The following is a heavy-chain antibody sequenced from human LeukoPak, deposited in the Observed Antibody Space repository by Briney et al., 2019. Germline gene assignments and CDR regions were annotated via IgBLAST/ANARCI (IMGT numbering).Heavy chain of an antibody. D-gene: IGHD6-13*01. CDR1: GGTFSSYT. J-gene: IGHJ4*02. CDR2: IIPIFGTA. CDR3: ARGGIAAAGTVY. V-gene: IGHV1-69*13. Sequence: SVKVSCKASGGTFSSYTISWVRQAPGQGLEWMGGIIPIFGTANYAQKFQGRVTITADESTSTAYMELSSLRSEDTAVYYCARGGIAAAGTVYWGQGTLVTVSS.